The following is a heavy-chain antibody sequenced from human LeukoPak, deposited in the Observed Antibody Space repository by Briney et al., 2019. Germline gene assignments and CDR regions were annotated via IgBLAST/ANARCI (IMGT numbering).Heavy chain of an antibody. CDR3: VRGSPTSGWFWYIEH. CDR1: GFSFGSYA. V-gene: IGHV3-30*09. CDR2: ISSDGSNR. D-gene: IGHD6-19*01. J-gene: IGHJ4*02. Sequence: GGSLRLSCEASGFSFGSYAMHWVRQAPGKGLEWVAVISSDGSNRYYADSVEDRFVISRDDSKNTLYMHLNSLRTEDTAFYYCVRGSPTSGWFWYIEHWGQGILVSVSS.